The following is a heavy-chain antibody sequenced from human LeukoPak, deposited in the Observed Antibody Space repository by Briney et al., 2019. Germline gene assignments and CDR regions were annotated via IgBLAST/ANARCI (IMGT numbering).Heavy chain of an antibody. J-gene: IGHJ4*02. CDR2: IYYSGTT. Sequence: SETLSLTCTVSGGSISSYYWSWIRQPPGKGLEWIGYIYYSGTTNYNPSLKSRVTISVDTSKNQFSLKLSSVTAADTAVYYCARGHYYFDYWGQGTLVTVSS. CDR3: ARGHYYFDY. CDR1: GGSISSYY. V-gene: IGHV4-59*12.